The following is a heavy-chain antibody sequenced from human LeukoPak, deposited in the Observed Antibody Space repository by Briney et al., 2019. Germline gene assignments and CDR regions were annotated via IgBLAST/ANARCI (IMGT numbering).Heavy chain of an antibody. J-gene: IGHJ4*02. CDR2: INPNSGGT. CDR3: ATPGGSYQYGDY. Sequence: ASVKVSCKASGYTFTGYYMHWVRQAPGQGLEWMGRINPNSGGTNYAQKFQGRVTMTRDTSISTAYLELSRLRSDDAAVNYCATPGGSYQYGDYWGQRTLVTVSS. V-gene: IGHV1-2*06. CDR1: GYTFTGYY. D-gene: IGHD1-26*01.